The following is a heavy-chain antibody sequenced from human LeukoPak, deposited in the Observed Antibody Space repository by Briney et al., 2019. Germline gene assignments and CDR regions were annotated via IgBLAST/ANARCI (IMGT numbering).Heavy chain of an antibody. CDR1: GVSIRSNY. CDR3: ARGGHIAIPPYGFDS. V-gene: IGHV4-59*01. D-gene: IGHD4-17*01. Sequence: SETLSLTCTVSGVSIRSNYWSWVRRPPGKGLEWIGNINYSGATYYNPSLRSRVTISIDTSKSQFSLKLTSVTVADTAVYYCARGGHIAIPPYGFDSWGQGALVTVSS. CDR2: INYSGAT. J-gene: IGHJ4*02.